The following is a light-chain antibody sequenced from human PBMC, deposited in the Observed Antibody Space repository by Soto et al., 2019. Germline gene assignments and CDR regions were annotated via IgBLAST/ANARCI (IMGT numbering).Light chain of an antibody. CDR2: GNS. CDR1: SSNIGAGYD. Sequence: QSVLTQPPSVSGAPGQRVTISCTGSSSNIGAGYDVHWYQQLPGTAPKLLIYGNSNRPSGVPDRFSGSKSGTSAALAITGLQDEEEADDYGQPYDGSRRGDVFGTGTQLTVL. J-gene: IGLJ1*01. CDR3: QPYDGSRRGDV. V-gene: IGLV1-40*01.